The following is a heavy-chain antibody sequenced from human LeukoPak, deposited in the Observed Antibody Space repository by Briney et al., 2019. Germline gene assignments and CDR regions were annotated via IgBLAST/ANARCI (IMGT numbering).Heavy chain of an antibody. CDR3: AGRTDYGDDY. J-gene: IGHJ4*02. CDR2: INHSGST. V-gene: IGHV4-34*01. Sequence: SETLSLTCAVYGGSFSAYYWSWIRQPPGKGLEWIGEINHSGSTNYNPSLKSRVTISVDKSKNQFSLKLSSVTAADTAVYYCAGRTDYGDDYWGQGTLVTVSS. D-gene: IGHD4-17*01. CDR1: GGSFSAYY.